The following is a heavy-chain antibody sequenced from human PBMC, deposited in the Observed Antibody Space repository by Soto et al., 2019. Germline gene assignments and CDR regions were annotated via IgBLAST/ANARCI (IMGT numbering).Heavy chain of an antibody. CDR2: IYSGDGT. V-gene: IGHV3-53*01. CDR3: ARLHSGGWYGGPNH. CDR1: GFTVSTNY. Sequence: GGSLRLSCAASGFTVSTNYMNWVRQAPGKGLEWVSVIYSGDGTYYADSVKGRFTISRHNSKNTLYLQMNSLRAEDTAVYFCARLHSGGWYGGPNHWGQGTPVTVSS. D-gene: IGHD6-19*01. J-gene: IGHJ4*02.